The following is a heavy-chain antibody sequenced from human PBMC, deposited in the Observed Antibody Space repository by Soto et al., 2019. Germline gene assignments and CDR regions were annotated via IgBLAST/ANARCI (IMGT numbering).Heavy chain of an antibody. J-gene: IGHJ6*02. D-gene: IGHD2-2*01. CDR2: ISYDGSNK. CDR3: ARDRYCSSTSCYRGEDYYYGMDV. CDR1: GFTFSSYA. V-gene: IGHV3-30-3*01. Sequence: GGSLRLSCAASGFTFSSYAMHWVRQAPGKGLEWVAVISYDGSNKYYADSVKGRFTISRDNSKNTLYLQMNSLRAEDTAVYYCARDRYCSSTSCYRGEDYYYGMDVWGQGTTVTVSS.